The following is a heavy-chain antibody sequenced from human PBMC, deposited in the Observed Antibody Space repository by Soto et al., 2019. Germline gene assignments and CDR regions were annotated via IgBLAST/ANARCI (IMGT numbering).Heavy chain of an antibody. V-gene: IGHV3-53*01. CDR3: AKDLGHLRILKSYFYGLDV. CDR2: IESGGST. Sequence: GGSLRLSCNASGFTVSSSYMSWVRQAPGMGLEWVAVIESGGSTHYADSVKGRFTISRDNSKNMIYLQLHTLRAEDTAVYYCAKDLGHLRILKSYFYGLDVWGQGTTVTVSS. CDR1: GFTVSSSY. D-gene: IGHD3-16*01. J-gene: IGHJ6*02.